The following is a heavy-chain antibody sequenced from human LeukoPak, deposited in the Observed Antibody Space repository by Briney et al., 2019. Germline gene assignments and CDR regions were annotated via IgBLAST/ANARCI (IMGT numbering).Heavy chain of an antibody. V-gene: IGHV4-4*02. J-gene: IGHJ4*02. D-gene: IGHD4-17*01. Sequence: TSGTLSLTCAVSGGSISSSNWWSWVRQPPGKGLEWIGEIYHSGSTNYNPSLKSRVTIAVDTSKNQFSPKLSSVTAADTAVYYCAILNYGDSDRYFDYWGQGTLVTVSS. CDR2: IYHSGST. CDR3: AILNYGDSDRYFDY. CDR1: GGSISSSNW.